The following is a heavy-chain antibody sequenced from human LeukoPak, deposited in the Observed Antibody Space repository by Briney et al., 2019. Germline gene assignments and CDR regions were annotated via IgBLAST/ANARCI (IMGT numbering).Heavy chain of an antibody. J-gene: IGHJ4*02. CDR3: ARAAGGTSRDY. D-gene: IGHD1-26*01. CDR2: IKDDGSDK. Sequence: GGSLRLPCAASGFTFSAYWMSWVRQAPGKGLEWVANIKDDGSDKYYVDSVKGRFTISRDNAKNSLYLQMNSLRDDDTAVYYCARAAGGTSRDYWGQGTLVTVSS. V-gene: IGHV3-7*01. CDR1: GFTFSAYW.